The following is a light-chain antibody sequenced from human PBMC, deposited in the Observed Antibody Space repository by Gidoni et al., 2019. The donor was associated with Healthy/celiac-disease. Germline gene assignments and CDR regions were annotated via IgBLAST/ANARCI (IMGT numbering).Light chain of an antibody. CDR1: QSVSSN. Sequence: ELVMTQSPATLSVSPGERATLSCRASQSVSSNLAWYQQKPGQAPRLLIYGASTRATGIPARFSGSGSGTEFTLTISSLQSEDFAVYYWQKYNNWPLYTFGQGTKLEIK. CDR3: QKYNNWPLYT. V-gene: IGKV3-15*01. J-gene: IGKJ2*01. CDR2: GAS.